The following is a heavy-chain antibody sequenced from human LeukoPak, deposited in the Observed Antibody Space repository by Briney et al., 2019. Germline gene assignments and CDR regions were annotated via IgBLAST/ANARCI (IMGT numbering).Heavy chain of an antibody. J-gene: IGHJ4*02. CDR1: GFTFSSYA. CDR3: AKDTIFGVVIAFYFDY. Sequence: GGSLRLSCAASGFTFSSYAMSWVRQAPGKGLEWVSVIYSGGSTYYADSVKGRFTISRHNSKNTLYLQMNSLRAEDTAVYYCAKDTIFGVVIAFYFDYWGQGTLVTVSS. V-gene: IGHV3-23*03. CDR2: IYSGGST. D-gene: IGHD3-3*01.